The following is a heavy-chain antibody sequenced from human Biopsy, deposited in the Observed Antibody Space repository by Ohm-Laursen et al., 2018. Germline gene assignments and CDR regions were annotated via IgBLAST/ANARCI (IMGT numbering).Heavy chain of an antibody. J-gene: IGHJ6*02. CDR3: ASQTPRNPDILTGAFHYDMAV. Sequence: GASVKVSCKFSGGSFSNYAISWVRQAPGQGLEWMGGIVTFFGTVKYAQRFQGRLTISTDRSTDTAYMELSSLTSEDTAVLYCASQTPRNPDILTGAFHYDMAVWGQGTTVTVSS. V-gene: IGHV1-69*05. CDR1: GGSFSNYA. CDR2: IVTFFGTV. D-gene: IGHD3-9*01.